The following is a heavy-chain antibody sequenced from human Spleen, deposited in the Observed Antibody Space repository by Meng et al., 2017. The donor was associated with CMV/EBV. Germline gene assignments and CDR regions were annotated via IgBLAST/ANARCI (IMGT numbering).Heavy chain of an antibody. V-gene: IGHV4-59*08. Sequence: QVSLQETRPGLVKPSLALSLTCAAYVGSISSYYWSWIWQPPGKGLESIAYFHHTGSANNNPSLKSRVTISVDTSKTQLSLNQSSVTAADTAVNYCASASSGWFRPDYWGQGTLVTVSS. CDR2: FHHTGSA. J-gene: IGHJ4*02. D-gene: IGHD6-19*01. CDR3: ASASSGWFRPDY. CDR1: VGSISSYY.